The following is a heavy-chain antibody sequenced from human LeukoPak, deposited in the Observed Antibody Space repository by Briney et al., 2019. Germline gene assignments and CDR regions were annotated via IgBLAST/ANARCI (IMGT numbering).Heavy chain of an antibody. J-gene: IGHJ4*02. V-gene: IGHV3-7*01. D-gene: IGHD6-13*01. CDR3: ASQYSSSWGLDY. Sequence: GGSLRLFCAASGFTFSSYWMSWVRQAPGKGLEWVANIKQDGSEKYYVDSVKGRFTISRDNAKNTLYLQMNSLRPEDTAVYYCASQYSSSWGLDYWGQGTLVTVSS. CDR2: IKQDGSEK. CDR1: GFTFSSYW.